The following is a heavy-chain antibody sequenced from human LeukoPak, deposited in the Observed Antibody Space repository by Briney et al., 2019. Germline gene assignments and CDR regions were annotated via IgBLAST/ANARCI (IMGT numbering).Heavy chain of an antibody. V-gene: IGHV4-30-2*01. CDR2: IYHSGST. CDR1: GGSISSGGYY. CDR3: ARAYCSSTSCYDA. J-gene: IGHJ5*02. D-gene: IGHD2-2*01. Sequence: SQTLSLTCTVSGGSISSGGYYWSWIRQPPGKGLEWIGYIYHSGSTYYNPSLKSRVTISVDTSKNQFSLKLNSVTAADTAVYYCARAYCSSTSCYDAWGQGTLVTVSS.